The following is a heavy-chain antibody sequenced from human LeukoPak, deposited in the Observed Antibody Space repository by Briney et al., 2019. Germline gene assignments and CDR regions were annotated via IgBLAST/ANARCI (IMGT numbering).Heavy chain of an antibody. J-gene: IGHJ4*02. CDR3: ARGIRGSGY. CDR1: GYTFTGYY. CDR2: MNPNSGNT. Sequence: ASVKVSCKASGYTFTGYYMHWVRQATGQGLEWMGWMNPNSGNTGYAQKFQGRVTMTRNTSISTAYMELSSLRSEDTAVYYCARGIRGSGYWGQGTLVTVSS. V-gene: IGHV1-8*02. D-gene: IGHD3-10*01.